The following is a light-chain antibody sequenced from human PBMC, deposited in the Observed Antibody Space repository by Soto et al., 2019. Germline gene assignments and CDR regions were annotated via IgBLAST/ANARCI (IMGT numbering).Light chain of an antibody. V-gene: IGKV3D-15*01. Sequence: EIVFTQSPDTLSLSPGGRATLSCRASQSIGLAIAWYQHKPGQAPRLLIFDASPRANGIPARFRGSGSGTELTLTISSLQSEDFAVYYCQQYSNWPTWTFGQGTKVDIK. CDR3: QQYSNWPTWT. CDR2: DAS. CDR1: QSIGLA. J-gene: IGKJ1*01.